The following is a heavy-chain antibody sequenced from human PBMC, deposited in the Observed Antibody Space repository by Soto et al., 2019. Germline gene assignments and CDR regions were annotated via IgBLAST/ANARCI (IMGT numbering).Heavy chain of an antibody. Sequence: PGGSLRLSCAASGFTFSNYWMTWVRQAPGKGLEWVANIKQDGSENFYVDSVKGRFTISRDNAKNSLYLQMNSLRAEDTAVYYCARGDYYDSSGPFSDAIDIWGQGTMVTVSS. CDR3: ARGDYYDSSGPFSDAIDI. J-gene: IGHJ3*02. D-gene: IGHD3-22*01. CDR2: IKQDGSEN. CDR1: GFTFSNYW. V-gene: IGHV3-7*04.